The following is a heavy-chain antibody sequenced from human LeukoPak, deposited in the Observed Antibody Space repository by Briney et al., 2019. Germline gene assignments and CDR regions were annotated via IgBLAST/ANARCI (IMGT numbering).Heavy chain of an antibody. V-gene: IGHV4-61*02. Sequence: SETLSLTCTVSGGSISSGSYYWSWIRQPAGKGLEWIGRIYTSGSTNYNPSLKSRVTISVDTSKNQFSLELSSVTAADTAVYYCARGLLILRFLAPDAFDIWGQGTMVTVSP. CDR1: GGSISSGSYY. CDR3: ARGLLILRFLAPDAFDI. CDR2: IYTSGST. D-gene: IGHD3-3*01. J-gene: IGHJ3*02.